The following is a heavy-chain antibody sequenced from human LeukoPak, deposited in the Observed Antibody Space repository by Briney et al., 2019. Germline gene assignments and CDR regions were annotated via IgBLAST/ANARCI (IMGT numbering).Heavy chain of an antibody. Sequence: GGSLRLSCAASGFTFSSYGMHWVRQAPGKGLEWVAFIRHDESKKNYADSVKGRFTISRDNSKNTLSLQMNSLRADDTAVYYCAKFSYGDYVAWGQGTLVTVSS. CDR2: IRHDESKK. CDR1: GFTFSSYG. V-gene: IGHV3-30*02. D-gene: IGHD4-17*01. J-gene: IGHJ5*02. CDR3: AKFSYGDYVA.